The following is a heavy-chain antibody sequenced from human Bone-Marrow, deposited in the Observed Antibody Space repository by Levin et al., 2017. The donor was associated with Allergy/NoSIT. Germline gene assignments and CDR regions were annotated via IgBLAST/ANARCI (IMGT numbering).Heavy chain of an antibody. J-gene: IGHJ4*02. D-gene: IGHD6-19*01. CDR3: AKPSSGWYLFDH. CDR1: GFTFNNYA. CDR2: INNGGVGA. V-gene: IGHV3-23*01. Sequence: GESLKISCVASGFTFNNYAMSWVRQAPGKGLQWLSSINNGGVGAHYADSVEGRFTISRDNSRSTLYLQMNSLRADDTAIYYCAKPSSGWYLFDHWGQGILVTVSS.